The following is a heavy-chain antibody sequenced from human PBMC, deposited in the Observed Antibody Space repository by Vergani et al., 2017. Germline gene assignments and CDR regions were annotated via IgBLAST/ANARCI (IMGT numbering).Heavy chain of an antibody. CDR2: INSDGSST. D-gene: IGHD2-21*02. V-gene: IGHV3-74*02. J-gene: IGHJ4*02. CDR1: GFTFSSYD. Sequence: EVQLVESGGGLVQPGGSLRLSCAASGFTFSSYDMHWVRQATGKGLVWVSRINSDGSSTSYADSVKGRFTISRDNAKNTLYLQMNSLRAEDTAVYYCARGLLWGDNDYWGQGTLVTVSS. CDR3: ARGLLWGDNDY.